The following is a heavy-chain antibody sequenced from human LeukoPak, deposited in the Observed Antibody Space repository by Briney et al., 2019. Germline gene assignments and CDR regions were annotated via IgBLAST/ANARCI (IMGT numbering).Heavy chain of an antibody. D-gene: IGHD2-2*01. CDR2: INHSGST. CDR3: ARGLVVVPAAIRIGGFDY. Sequence: SETLSLTCAVYGGSLSGYYWSWIRQPPGKGLEWIGEINHSGSTNYNPSLKSRVTISVDTSKNQFSLKLSSVTAADTAVYYCARGLVVVPAAIRIGGFDYWGQGTLVTVSS. CDR1: GGSLSGYY. V-gene: IGHV4-34*01. J-gene: IGHJ4*02.